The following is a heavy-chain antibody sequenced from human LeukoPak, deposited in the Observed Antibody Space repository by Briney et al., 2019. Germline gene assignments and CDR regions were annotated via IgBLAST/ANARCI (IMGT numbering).Heavy chain of an antibody. CDR2: IYNSGAKI. Sequence: GGSLRLSCAVSGLTFSTYSMTWVRQGPGKGLEWVSSIYNSGAKIFYADPVKGRFTISRDNSKNMLYLQMNSLRVEDTAVYYCAKDVAPDSGWDLDYWGQGTLVTVSS. J-gene: IGHJ4*02. V-gene: IGHV3-23*01. CDR3: AKDVAPDSGWDLDY. D-gene: IGHD6-19*01. CDR1: GLTFSTYS.